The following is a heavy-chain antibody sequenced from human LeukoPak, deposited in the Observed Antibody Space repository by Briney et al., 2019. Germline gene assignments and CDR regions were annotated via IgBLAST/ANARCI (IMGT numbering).Heavy chain of an antibody. V-gene: IGHV3-21*01. CDR3: AREPTTVSTPG. D-gene: IGHD4-11*01. CDR1: GFTFSSYS. J-gene: IGHJ4*02. CDR2: ISSSGAYI. Sequence: GGSLRLSCAASGFTFSSYSMNWVRQAPGKGLEWVSSISSSGAYIFSADSVKGRFTISRDHAKNSIYLQMNSLRAEDTAVYYCAREPTTVSTPGWGQGTLVTVSS.